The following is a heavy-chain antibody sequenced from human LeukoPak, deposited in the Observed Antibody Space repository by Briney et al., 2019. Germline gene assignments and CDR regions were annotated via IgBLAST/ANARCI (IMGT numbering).Heavy chain of an antibody. CDR2: IIPILGIA. Sequence: SVKVSCKASGGTFSSYAISWVRQAPGQGLEWMGRIIPILGIANYAQKFQGRVTITADKSTSTAYMELSSLRSEDTAVYYCARTAIDYYYGMDVWGQGTTVTVSS. V-gene: IGHV1-69*04. CDR3: ARTAIDYYYGMDV. CDR1: GGTFSSYA. D-gene: IGHD2-21*02. J-gene: IGHJ6*02.